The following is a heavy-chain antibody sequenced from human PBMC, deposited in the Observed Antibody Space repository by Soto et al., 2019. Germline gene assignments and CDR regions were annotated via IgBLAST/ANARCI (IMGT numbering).Heavy chain of an antibody. CDR2: INHSGST. V-gene: IGHV4-34*01. CDR1: GGSFSGYY. D-gene: IGHD2-8*02. CDR3: ARDKITGLFDY. Sequence: PSETLSLTCAVYGGSFSGYYWIWIRQPPGTGLEWIGEINHSGSTNYNPSLKSRVTISVDTSKNQFSLKLTSVTAADTAVYYCARDKITGLFDYWGQGTLVTVPQ. J-gene: IGHJ4*02.